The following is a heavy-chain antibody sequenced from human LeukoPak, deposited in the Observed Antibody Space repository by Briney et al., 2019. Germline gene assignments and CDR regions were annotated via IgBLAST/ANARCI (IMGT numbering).Heavy chain of an antibody. Sequence: SGPTLVNPAQTLALTCTFSGFSLSTSGVGVGWIRQPPGKALEWLALIYWNDDKRYSPSLKSRPTIIKDTSKNQVVLTMTNMDPVDTATYYCAHQMVYAPIDYWGQGTLVTVSS. CDR3: AHQMVYAPIDY. CDR1: GFSLSTSGVG. J-gene: IGHJ4*02. CDR2: IYWNDDK. D-gene: IGHD2-8*01. V-gene: IGHV2-5*01.